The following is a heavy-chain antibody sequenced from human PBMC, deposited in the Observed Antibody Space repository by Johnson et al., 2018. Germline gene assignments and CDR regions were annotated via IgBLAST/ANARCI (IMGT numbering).Heavy chain of an antibody. V-gene: IGHV3-23*04. Sequence: EVQLVESGGDLVQPGGSLRLSCAASGFSFNSYALPWVRQAPGKGLEWVSAITSIGDGAYYPDSVKGRFTISRDASTNTLDLQMNSLRVEDTAVYYCARLSGTWSDFDYWGQGTLVTV. CDR2: ITSIGDGA. CDR3: ARLSGTWSDFDY. D-gene: IGHD6-13*01. J-gene: IGHJ4*02. CDR1: GFSFNSYA.